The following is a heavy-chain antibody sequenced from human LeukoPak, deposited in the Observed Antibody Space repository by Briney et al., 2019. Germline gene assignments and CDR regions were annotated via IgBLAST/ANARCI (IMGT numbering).Heavy chain of an antibody. Sequence: ASVKVSCKASGYTFTSYYMHWVRQAPGQGLEWMGIINPSGGSTSYAQKFQGRVTITADESTSTAYMELSSLRSEDTAVYYCARDTGRGFGDFDYWGQGTLVTVSS. CDR3: ARDTGRGFGDFDY. V-gene: IGHV1-46*01. J-gene: IGHJ4*02. CDR1: GYTFTSYY. D-gene: IGHD3-10*01. CDR2: INPSGGST.